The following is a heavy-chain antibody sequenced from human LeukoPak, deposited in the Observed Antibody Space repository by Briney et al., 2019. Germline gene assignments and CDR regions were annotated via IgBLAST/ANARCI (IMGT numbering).Heavy chain of an antibody. J-gene: IGHJ4*02. Sequence: ASVKVSCKASGYTFTSYYMHWVRQAPRQGLEWMGIINPSCGSTSYAQKFQGRGTMTRDTSTSTVYMELSSLRSEDTAVYYCAVGDTAMVPFDYWGQGTLVTVSS. V-gene: IGHV1-46*01. CDR3: AVGDTAMVPFDY. CDR1: GYTFTSYY. CDR2: INPSCGST. D-gene: IGHD5-18*01.